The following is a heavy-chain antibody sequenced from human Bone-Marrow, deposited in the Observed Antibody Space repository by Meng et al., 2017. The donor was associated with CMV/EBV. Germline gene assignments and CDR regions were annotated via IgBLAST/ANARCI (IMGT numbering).Heavy chain of an antibody. CDR1: GYTFTGYF. V-gene: IGHV1-2*02. Sequence: ASVKVSCKASGYTFTGYFMHWVRQAPGQGLEWMGWINPNSGGTNYEQKFQGRVTMTRDTSISTAYMELTSLTSDDTAVYYCGRDVTASASLDYWGQGALVTVYS. CDR2: INPNSGGT. D-gene: IGHD6-13*01. J-gene: IGHJ4*02. CDR3: GRDVTASASLDY.